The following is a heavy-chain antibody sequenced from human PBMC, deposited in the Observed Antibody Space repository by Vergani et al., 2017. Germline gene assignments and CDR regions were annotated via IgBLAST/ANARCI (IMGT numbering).Heavy chain of an antibody. CDR1: GFTFNQYG. J-gene: IGHJ5*02. CDR3: ARELLLLDDRCYA. CDR2: TWYDGNNK. D-gene: IGHD2-21*01. Sequence: QVQLVESGGGVVQPGRSLRLSCAASGFTFNQYGMHWVRQAPGKGLEWVAVTWYDGNNKQYADSVKGRFTISRDNSKSTMYLQMNSLRDEDTGVYYCARELLLLDDRCYAWGQGTLVTVSS. V-gene: IGHV3-33*01.